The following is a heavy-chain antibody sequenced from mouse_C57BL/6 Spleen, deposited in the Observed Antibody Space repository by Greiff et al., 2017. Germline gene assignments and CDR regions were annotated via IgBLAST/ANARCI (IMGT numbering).Heavy chain of an antibody. CDR3: AGSFTTVVAPYAMDY. J-gene: IGHJ4*01. Sequence: QVHVKQSGAELVKPGASVKISCKASGYAFSSYWMNWVKQRPGKGLEWIGQIYPGDGDTNYNGKFKGKATLTADKSSSTAYMQLSSLTSEDSAVYFCAGSFTTVVAPYAMDYWGQGTSVTVSS. V-gene: IGHV1-80*01. CDR1: GYAFSSYW. D-gene: IGHD1-1*01. CDR2: IYPGDGDT.